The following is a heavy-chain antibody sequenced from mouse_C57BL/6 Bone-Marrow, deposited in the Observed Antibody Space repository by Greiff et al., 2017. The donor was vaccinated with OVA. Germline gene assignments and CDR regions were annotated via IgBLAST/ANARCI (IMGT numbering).Heavy chain of an antibody. CDR2: IDPSDSYT. CDR3: AGRAPYYFDY. V-gene: IGHV1-69*01. J-gene: IGHJ2*01. CDR1: GYTFTSYW. Sequence: QVQLQQPGAELVMPGASVKLSCKASGYTFTSYWMHWVKQRPGQGLEWIGEIDPSDSYTNYNQKFKGKSTLTVDKSSSTAYMQLSSLTSADSAVYYCAGRAPYYFDYWGRGTALTVTA.